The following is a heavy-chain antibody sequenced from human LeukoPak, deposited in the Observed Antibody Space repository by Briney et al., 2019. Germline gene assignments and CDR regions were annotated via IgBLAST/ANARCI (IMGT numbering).Heavy chain of an antibody. D-gene: IGHD3-22*01. CDR2: INPNSGGT. J-gene: IGHJ3*02. CDR3: ARDPTYYYDSSGYYPI. CDR1: GYTFTGYY. V-gene: IGHV1-2*06. Sequence: ASVKVSCKASGYTFTGYYMHWVRQALGQGLEWMGRINPNSGGTNYAQKSQGRVTMTRDTSISTAYMELSRLRSDDTAVYYCARDPTYYYDSSGYYPIWGQGTMVTVSS.